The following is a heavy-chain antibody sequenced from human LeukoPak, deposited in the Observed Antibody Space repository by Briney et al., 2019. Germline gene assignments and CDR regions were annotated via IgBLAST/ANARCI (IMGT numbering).Heavy chain of an antibody. J-gene: IGHJ6*03. D-gene: IGHD2-15*01. V-gene: IGHV3-23*01. CDR1: GFTFSNYA. CDR2: ISGSGGNT. Sequence: PGGSLRLSCAASGFTFSNYAMSWVRQAPGEGLEWVSAISGSGGNTYYADSVKGRFTVSRDNSKNTLYLQMNSLRAEDTAVYYCAKDGYCSGGSCYSYYYYYMDVWGKGTTVTVSS. CDR3: AKDGYCSGGSCYSYYYYYMDV.